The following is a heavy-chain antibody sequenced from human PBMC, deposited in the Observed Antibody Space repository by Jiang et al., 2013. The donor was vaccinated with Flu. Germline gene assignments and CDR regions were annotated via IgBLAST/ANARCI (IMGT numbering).Heavy chain of an antibody. V-gene: IGHV4-39*01. D-gene: IGHD1-7*01. Sequence: GLVKPSETLSLTCTVSGGSISSSSYYWGWIRQPPGKGLEWIGSIYYSGSTYYNPSFKTRVTISVDTSKNQFSLKLSSVTAADTAVYYCARVNWNYAGFMDYWGQGTLVTVSS. CDR2: IYYSGST. CDR1: GGSISSSSYY. J-gene: IGHJ4*02. CDR3: ARVNWNYAGFMDY.